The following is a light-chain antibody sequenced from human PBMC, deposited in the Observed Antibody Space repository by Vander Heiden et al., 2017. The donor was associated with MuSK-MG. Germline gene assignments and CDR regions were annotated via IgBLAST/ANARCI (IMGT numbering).Light chain of an antibody. V-gene: IGKV4-1*01. CDR1: QNILHSSNNKNR. J-gene: IGKJ2*01. Sequence: DIVMTQSPDSLAVSLGERATINCKSSQNILHSSNNKNRLAWYQQKPGQPPQLLIYWASTRESGVPDRFSGTGSRTDFTLTISSLQAEDVAVYYCHQDDSSAYTFGPGTKLEIK. CDR3: HQDDSSAYT. CDR2: WAS.